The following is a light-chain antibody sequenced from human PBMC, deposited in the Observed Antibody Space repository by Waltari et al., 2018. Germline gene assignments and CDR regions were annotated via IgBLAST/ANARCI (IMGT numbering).Light chain of an antibody. CDR2: STT. J-gene: IGLJ3*02. V-gene: IGLV8-61*01. CDR1: SGSVSSAYF. CDR3: ALYMGNGISV. Sequence: QTVVTQEPSFSVSPGGTVTLTCGLSSGSVSSAYFPSWDQQTPGQAPRLRIHSTTPPSAGVPDRFSGAILGNKAARTIPGAQAEDESDYYCALYMGNGISVFGGGTRLTVL.